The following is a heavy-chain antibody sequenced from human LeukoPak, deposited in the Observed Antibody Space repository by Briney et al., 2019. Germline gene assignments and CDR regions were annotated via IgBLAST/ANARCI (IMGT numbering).Heavy chain of an antibody. Sequence: GGSLRLSCAASGFTFSNAWMSWVRQAPGKGLEWVGRIKSKTDGGTTDYAAPVKGRFTISRDDSKNTLYLQMNSLKTEDTAVYYCTTDHLHYYDSSGREEVFDYWGQGTLVTVSS. CDR3: TTDHLHYYDSSGREEVFDY. CDR1: GFTFSNAW. V-gene: IGHV3-15*01. D-gene: IGHD3-22*01. CDR2: IKSKTDGGTT. J-gene: IGHJ4*02.